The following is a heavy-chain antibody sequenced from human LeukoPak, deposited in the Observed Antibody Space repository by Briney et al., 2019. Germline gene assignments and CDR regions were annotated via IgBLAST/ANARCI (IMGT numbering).Heavy chain of an antibody. CDR1: GYTFTGYY. CDR3: ARGRYNWNRNWFDP. J-gene: IGHJ5*02. Sequence: ASVKVPCKASGYTFTGYYMHWVRQAPGQGLEWMGWINPNSGGTNYAQKFQGRVTMTRDTSISTAYMELSRLRSDDTAVYYCARGRYNWNRNWFDPWGQGTLVTVSS. CDR2: INPNSGGT. V-gene: IGHV1-2*02. D-gene: IGHD1-20*01.